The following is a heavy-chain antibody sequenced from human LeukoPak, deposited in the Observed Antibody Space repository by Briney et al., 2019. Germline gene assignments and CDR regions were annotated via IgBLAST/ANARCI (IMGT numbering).Heavy chain of an antibody. J-gene: IGHJ4*02. Sequence: SGTLSLTCSVSGDSIGGSSFYWGCIRQSPGKGLEWVWAIYYSGTTYYTPSLRRRITLSVSPSEHHLFLRLRSVTAADTAVYFCARHSILPYFDSLSPSFYPDRWGQGSLVTVSS. D-gene: IGHD3-9*01. CDR2: IYYSGTT. CDR1: GDSIGGSSFY. CDR3: ARHSILPYFDSLSPSFYPDR. V-gene: IGHV4-39*01.